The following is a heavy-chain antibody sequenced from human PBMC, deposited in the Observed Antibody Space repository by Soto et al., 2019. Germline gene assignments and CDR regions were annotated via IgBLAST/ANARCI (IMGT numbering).Heavy chain of an antibody. Sequence: EVQLLESGGGLVQPGGSLRLSCAASGFTFSNYAMTWVRQAPGRGLEWVSVITGGGGGTYLVDSVKGRFTISRDNSKNTVYLQMNSLRAEDTAVYYCAKRPLTAAGFDYWGQGTLVTVSS. CDR2: ITGGGGGT. CDR3: AKRPLTAAGFDY. J-gene: IGHJ4*02. D-gene: IGHD6-13*01. V-gene: IGHV3-23*01. CDR1: GFTFSNYA.